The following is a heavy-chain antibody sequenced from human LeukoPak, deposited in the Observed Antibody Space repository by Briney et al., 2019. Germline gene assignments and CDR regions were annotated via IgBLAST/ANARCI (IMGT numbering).Heavy chain of an antibody. Sequence: SQTLSLTCAVSGGSISSGGYSWSWIRQPPGKGLEWIGYIYHSGSTYYNPSLKSRVTITVDRSKNQFSLKLSSVTAADTAVYYCARGRDGYNSWAFDIWGQGTMVTVSS. D-gene: IGHD5-24*01. J-gene: IGHJ3*02. CDR1: GGSISSGGYS. CDR3: ARGRDGYNSWAFDI. V-gene: IGHV4-30-2*01. CDR2: IYHSGST.